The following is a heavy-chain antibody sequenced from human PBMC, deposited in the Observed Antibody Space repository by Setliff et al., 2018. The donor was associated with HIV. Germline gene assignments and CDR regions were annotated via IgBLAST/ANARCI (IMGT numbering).Heavy chain of an antibody. J-gene: IGHJ4*02. CDR2: VYPPDSET. D-gene: IGHD1-20*01. Sequence: PGESLKISCQGFGYSFVSYWIGWVRHRPGKGLEWMAIVYPPDSETVYSPSFQGQVTISVDNSISTTFLQWSSLRASDTAIYFCVRHITNPRWAYFDYWGQGTQVTVS. V-gene: IGHV5-51*01. CDR3: VRHITNPRWAYFDY. CDR1: GYSFVSYW.